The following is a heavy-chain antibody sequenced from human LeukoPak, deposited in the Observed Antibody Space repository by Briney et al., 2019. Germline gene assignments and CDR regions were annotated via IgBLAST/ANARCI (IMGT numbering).Heavy chain of an antibody. CDR2: IYSSGST. CDR3: ARAPVVVTSLEY. CDR1: GFTVSSNY. J-gene: IGHJ4*02. V-gene: IGHV3-66*01. D-gene: IGHD2-21*02. Sequence: GGSLRLSCAASGFTVSSNYMSWVRQAPGKGLEWVSVIYSSGSTYYADSVKGRFTVSRDNSRNTLYLQMNGLRAEDSAVYYCARAPVVVTSLEYWGQGTLVTVSS.